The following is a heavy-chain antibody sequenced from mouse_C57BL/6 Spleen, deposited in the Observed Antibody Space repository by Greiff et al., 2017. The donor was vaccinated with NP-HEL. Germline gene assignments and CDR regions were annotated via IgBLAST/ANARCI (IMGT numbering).Heavy chain of an antibody. CDR3: AREGHSFYFDY. J-gene: IGHJ2*01. CDR2: ISDGGSYT. D-gene: IGHD3-1*01. Sequence: EVQLVESGGGLVKPGGSLKLSCAASGFTFSSYAMSWVRQTPEKRLEWVATISDGGSYTYYPDNVKGRFTISRDNAKNNLYLQMSHLKSEDTAMYYCAREGHSFYFDYWGQGTTLTVSS. CDR1: GFTFSSYA. V-gene: IGHV5-4*01.